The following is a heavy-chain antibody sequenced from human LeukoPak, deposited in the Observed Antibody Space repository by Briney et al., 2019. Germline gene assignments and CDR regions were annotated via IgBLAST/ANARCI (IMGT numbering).Heavy chain of an antibody. V-gene: IGHV1-3*01. CDR1: GYTFPTYA. CDR2: INAGDDNT. D-gene: IGHD3-10*01. Sequence: GSVQVSCNASGYTFPTYAMHWVRQAPGQRLEWMGLINAGDDNTRYSENFQGRVTITKDTSANTAYMELSRLRSEDTAVYYCARDIYRGTDAYDMWGQGTMVTVSP. J-gene: IGHJ3*02. CDR3: ARDIYRGTDAYDM.